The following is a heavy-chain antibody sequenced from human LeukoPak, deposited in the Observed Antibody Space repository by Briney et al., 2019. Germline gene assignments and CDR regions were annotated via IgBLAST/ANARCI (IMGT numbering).Heavy chain of an antibody. CDR2: IMPISGTA. CDR1: VGTFSIYD. J-gene: IGHJ4*02. Sequence: LGASVKVSCMASVGTFSIYDISWVRQAPGQGLEWMGGIMPISGTANYAQKFQGRVTITADKPTNTAYMELSSLRSEDTAVYYCASGRTDIVVVPATLRNYYFDYWGQGTLVTVSS. D-gene: IGHD2-2*01. CDR3: ASGRTDIVVVPATLRNYYFDY. V-gene: IGHV1-69*06.